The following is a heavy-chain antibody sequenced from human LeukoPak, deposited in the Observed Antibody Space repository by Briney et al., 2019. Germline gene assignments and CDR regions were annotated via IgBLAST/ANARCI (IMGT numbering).Heavy chain of an antibody. J-gene: IGHJ4*02. CDR3: ARVDSILTGYSVRSFDY. V-gene: IGHV3-7*01. CDR1: GFTFSSYW. Sequence: GGSLRLSCAASGFTFSSYWMSWVRQAPGKGLEWVANIKQDGSEKYYVDSVKGRFTISRDNAKNSLYLQMNSLRAEDTAVYYCARVDSILTGYSVRSFDYWGQGTLVTVSS. D-gene: IGHD3-9*01. CDR2: IKQDGSEK.